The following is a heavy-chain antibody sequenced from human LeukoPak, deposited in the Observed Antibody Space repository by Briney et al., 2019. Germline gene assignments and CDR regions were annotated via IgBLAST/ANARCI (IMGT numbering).Heavy chain of an antibody. D-gene: IGHD1-26*01. Sequence: PGGSLRLSCAASGFIFSNNWMSWVRQAPGKGLEWVANIKGDGSETYYVDSVKGRFTISRDNTRNSLYLQMNSLRADDTATYYCTRDDFSGSYCDWSHGTLVTVSS. J-gene: IGHJ4*01. CDR3: TRDDFSGSYCD. V-gene: IGHV3-7*01. CDR2: IKGDGSET. CDR1: GFIFSNNW.